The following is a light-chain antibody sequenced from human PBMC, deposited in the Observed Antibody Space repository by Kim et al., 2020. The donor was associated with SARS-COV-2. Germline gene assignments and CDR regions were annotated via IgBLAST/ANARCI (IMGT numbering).Light chain of an antibody. CDR2: DDN. V-gene: IGLV1-51*01. Sequence: GQKVTSSCSGSSSNIGNNFVSWYQQLPGTAPKLLVYDDNKRPSGIPDRFSGSKSGTSATLGITGLQTGDEADYYCGTWDSNLSSVVFGGGTQLTVL. CDR1: SSNIGNNF. CDR3: GTWDSNLSSVV. J-gene: IGLJ2*01.